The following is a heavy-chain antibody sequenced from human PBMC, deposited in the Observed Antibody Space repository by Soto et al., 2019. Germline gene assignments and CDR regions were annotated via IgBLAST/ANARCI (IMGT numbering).Heavy chain of an antibody. V-gene: IGHV4-39*01. CDR3: ARHRWGGIYNWLDP. CDR1: GGSIGSNTYY. D-gene: IGHD2-8*02. J-gene: IGHJ5*02. Sequence: QLQLQESGPGLVKPSETLSLTCTVSGGSIGSNTYYWGWIRQPPGKGLEWIGSAHYSGTTYYNPCLKSQVTILVDTSDNKFPLEMNPVIAADTAVYYCARHRWGGIYNWLDPWGQGTLVTVSS. CDR2: AHYSGTT.